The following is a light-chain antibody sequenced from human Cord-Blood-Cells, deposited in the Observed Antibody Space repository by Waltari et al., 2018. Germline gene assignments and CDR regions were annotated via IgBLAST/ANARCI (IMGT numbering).Light chain of an antibody. CDR3: QQYNNWWT. Sequence: EIVMTQSTATLSVSPGERATLSCRASQSVSSNLAWYQQTPGQAPRLLIYGASTRATCIPARFSGSGSGTEFTLTISSLQSEDFAVYYCQQYNNWWTFCSGTKGDIK. V-gene: IGKV3-15*01. CDR2: GAS. J-gene: IGKJ1*01. CDR1: QSVSSN.